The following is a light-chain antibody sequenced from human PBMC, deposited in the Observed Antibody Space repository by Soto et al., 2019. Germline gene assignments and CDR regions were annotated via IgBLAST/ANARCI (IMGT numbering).Light chain of an antibody. CDR3: QQSYSFPSIT. Sequence: EILLTQSPATLSLSPGERATLSCISSQSFSIYLAWYQQKPGQAPRLLIYDASNRATGIPARFSGSGSGTDFTLTISTLQPEDLATYYCQQSYSFPSITFGQGTRLE. CDR1: QSFSIY. CDR2: DAS. V-gene: IGKV3-11*01. J-gene: IGKJ5*01.